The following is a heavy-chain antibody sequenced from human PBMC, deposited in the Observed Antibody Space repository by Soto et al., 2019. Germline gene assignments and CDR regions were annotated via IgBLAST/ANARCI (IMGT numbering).Heavy chain of an antibody. CDR1: GGSITSYY. CDR2: IYYSGST. CDR3: ARQVTTIYYYFDY. J-gene: IGHJ4*02. Sequence: SETLSLTCTFSGGSITSYYWSLIRQPPGKGLEWIGFIYYSGSTSYNPSLKSRVSISVDTSKNQFSLKLSSVTAADTAVYYCARQVTTIYYYFDYWGQGALVTVSS. V-gene: IGHV4-59*08. D-gene: IGHD5-12*01.